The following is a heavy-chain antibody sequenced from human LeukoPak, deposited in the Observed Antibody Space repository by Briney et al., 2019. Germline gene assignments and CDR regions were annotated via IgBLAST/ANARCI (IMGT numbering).Heavy chain of an antibody. CDR3: AREHYFYHMDG. CDR2: ITSSSTYT. CDR1: GFSFSTYN. J-gene: IGHJ6*03. V-gene: IGHV3-21*01. Sequence: PGGSLRLSCAASGFSFSTYNMNWVRQAPGKGLEWVSSITSSSTYTFYADSVKGRFTISRDNAENSLYLQMNSLRAEDTAVYYCAREHYFYHMDGWGEGTTVTVSS.